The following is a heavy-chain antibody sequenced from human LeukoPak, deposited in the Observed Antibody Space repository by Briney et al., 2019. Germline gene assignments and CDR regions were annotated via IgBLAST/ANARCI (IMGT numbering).Heavy chain of an antibody. D-gene: IGHD3-16*02. CDR1: GYTFTSYG. J-gene: IGHJ3*02. CDR3: ARDLYPGAFDI. CDR2: ISAYNGNT. Sequence: ASLKVSCTASGYTFTSYGISWVRQAPGQGLEWMGWISAYNGNTNYAQTLQGRVTMTTETSTSIAYMELRSLRSEDTAVYYCARDLYPGAFDIWGQGTMVTVSS. V-gene: IGHV1-18*01.